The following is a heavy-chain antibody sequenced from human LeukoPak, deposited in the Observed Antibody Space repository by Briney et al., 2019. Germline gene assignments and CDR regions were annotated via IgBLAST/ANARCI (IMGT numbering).Heavy chain of an antibody. D-gene: IGHD3-16*01. V-gene: IGHV5-51*01. CDR2: IYPDDSDT. CDR3: ARRDVRGWLGDFNH. CDR1: GYSFTSYW. Sequence: GESLKISCKGSGYSFTSYWIGWVRQMPGKGLEWMGIIYPDDSDTRYSPSFQGQVTISVDKSISTAYLQWSSLKASDTALYYCARRDVRGWLGDFNHWGQGTLVPVSS. J-gene: IGHJ4*02.